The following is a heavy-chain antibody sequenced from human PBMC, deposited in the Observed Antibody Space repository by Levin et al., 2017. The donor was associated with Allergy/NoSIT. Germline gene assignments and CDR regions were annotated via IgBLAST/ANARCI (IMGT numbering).Heavy chain of an antibody. Sequence: SYAASGILFSSYDMNWVRQAPGKGLEWVSSISAGGNYIYYADSVKGRFTISRDNAKNSLFLQMNSLRAEDTAVYYCASWAMYHYDRSAFDYFYYAMDVWGQGTTVTVSS. J-gene: IGHJ6*02. V-gene: IGHV3-21*01. CDR2: ISAGGNYI. CDR3: ASWAMYHYDRSAFDYFYYAMDV. CDR1: GILFSSYD. D-gene: IGHD3-22*01.